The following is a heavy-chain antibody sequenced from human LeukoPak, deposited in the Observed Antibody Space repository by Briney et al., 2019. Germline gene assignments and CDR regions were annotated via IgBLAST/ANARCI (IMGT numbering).Heavy chain of an antibody. CDR1: GFTVSSNY. CDR3: ARDSGDGYNLDYFDY. J-gene: IGHJ4*02. CDR2: IYSGGST. Sequence: GGSLRLSCAASGFTVSSNYMSWARQAPGKGLEWVSVIYSGGSTYYADPVKGRFTISRDNSKNTLYLQMNSLRAEDTAVYYCARDSGDGYNLDYFDYWGQGTLVTVSS. D-gene: IGHD5-24*01. V-gene: IGHV3-66*02.